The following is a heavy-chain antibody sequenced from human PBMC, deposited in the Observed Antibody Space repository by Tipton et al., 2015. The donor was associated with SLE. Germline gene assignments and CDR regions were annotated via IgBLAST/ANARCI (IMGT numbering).Heavy chain of an antibody. CDR3: ARDFPETWWSRTFDV. D-gene: IGHD2-15*01. Sequence: TLSLTCTVSGASISSHYWNWIRQPPGKGLEWIGYIHYSRDINYNPSLKSRATISIDTSKNQLSLKLTSVTAADTAVYYCARDFPETWWSRTFDVWGQGTLVTVSS. V-gene: IGHV4-59*11. CDR2: IHYSRDI. CDR1: GASISSHY. J-gene: IGHJ3*01.